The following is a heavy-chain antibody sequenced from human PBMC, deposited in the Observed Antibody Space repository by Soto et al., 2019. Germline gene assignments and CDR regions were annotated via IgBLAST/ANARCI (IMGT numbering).Heavy chain of an antibody. CDR2: IYYSGST. J-gene: IGHJ3*02. V-gene: IGHV4-59*01. Sequence: SETLSLTCTVSGGSISSYYWSWIRQPPGKGLEWIGYIYYSGSTNYNPSLKSRVTISVDTSKNQFSLKLSSVTAADTAVYYCAGVLDMYYDILTGYYAPGAFDIWGQGTMVTVSS. CDR1: GGSISSYY. D-gene: IGHD3-9*01. CDR3: AGVLDMYYDILTGYYAPGAFDI.